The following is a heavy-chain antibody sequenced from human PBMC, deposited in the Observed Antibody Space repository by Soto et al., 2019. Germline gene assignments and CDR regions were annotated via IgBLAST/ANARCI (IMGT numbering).Heavy chain of an antibody. J-gene: IGHJ4*02. D-gene: IGHD2-15*01. CDR3: AIVTTVVNHPMGY. CDR2: MNPNSGNT. V-gene: IGHV1-8*01. CDR1: GYTFTSYD. Sequence: QVQLVQSGAEVKKPGASVKVSCKASGYTFTSYDINWVRQATGQGLEWMGWMNPNSGNTGYAQKFKGRVTMTRNTSISTAYMELSSLRPEDTAVYYCAIVTTVVNHPMGYWGQGTLVTVSS.